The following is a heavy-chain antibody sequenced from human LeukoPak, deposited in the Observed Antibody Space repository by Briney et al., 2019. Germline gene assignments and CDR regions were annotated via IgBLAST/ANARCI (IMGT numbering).Heavy chain of an antibody. Sequence: ASVKVSCKASGYTFTGYYMHWVRQTPGQGLERMGWINPNSGGTNYAQKFQGRVTMTRDTSISTAYMELSRLRSDDTAVYYCAREGTYDYSTLDYWGRGTLVTVSS. V-gene: IGHV1-2*02. D-gene: IGHD4-11*01. CDR3: AREGTYDYSTLDY. J-gene: IGHJ4*02. CDR2: INPNSGGT. CDR1: GYTFTGYY.